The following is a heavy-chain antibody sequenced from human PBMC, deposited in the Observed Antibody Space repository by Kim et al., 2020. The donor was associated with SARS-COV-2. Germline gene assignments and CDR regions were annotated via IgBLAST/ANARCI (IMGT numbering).Heavy chain of an antibody. V-gene: IGHV3-21*01. Sequence: GGSLRLSCAASGFTFSSYSMNWVRQAPGKGLEWVSSISSSSSYIYYADSVKGRFTISRDNAKNSLYLQMNSLRAEDTAVYYCARAGDRDSIAAAGRGPPPSDKYYFDYWGQGTLVTVSS. CDR1: GFTFSSYS. J-gene: IGHJ4*02. D-gene: IGHD6-13*01. CDR3: ARAGDRDSIAAAGRGPPPSDKYYFDY. CDR2: ISSSSSYI.